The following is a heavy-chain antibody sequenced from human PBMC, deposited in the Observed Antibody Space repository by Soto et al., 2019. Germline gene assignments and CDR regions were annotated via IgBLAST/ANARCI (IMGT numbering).Heavy chain of an antibody. CDR3: AKYNGPTPRTEDYDFLLPGLGVTQIGGMDV. V-gene: IGHV3-43*01. CDR1: GFTFDDYT. D-gene: IGHD3-3*01. Sequence: PGGSLRLSCAASGFTFDDYTMHWVRQAPGKGLEWVSLISWDGGSTYYADSVKGRFTISRDNSKNSLYLQMNSLRTEDTALYYCAKYNGPTPRTEDYDFLLPGLGVTQIGGMDVWGQGTTVTVSS. J-gene: IGHJ6*02. CDR2: ISWDGGST.